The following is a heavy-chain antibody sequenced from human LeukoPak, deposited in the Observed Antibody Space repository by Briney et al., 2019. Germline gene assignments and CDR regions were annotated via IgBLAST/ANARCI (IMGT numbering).Heavy chain of an antibody. CDR1: GFTFRSYS. V-gene: IGHV3-21*01. Sequence: GGSLRLSCAASGFTFRSYSMNWVRQAPGKGLEWVSSISSSSSYIYYADSVKGRFTISRDNAKNSLYLQMNSLRAEDTAVYYCASRAGWYSSGWSDYWGQGTLVTVTS. J-gene: IGHJ4*02. CDR2: ISSSSSYI. CDR3: ASRAGWYSSGWSDY. D-gene: IGHD6-19*01.